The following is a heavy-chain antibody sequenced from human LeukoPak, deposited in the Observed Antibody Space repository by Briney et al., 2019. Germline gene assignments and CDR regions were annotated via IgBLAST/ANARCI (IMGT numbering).Heavy chain of an antibody. J-gene: IGHJ3*02. Sequence: GGSLRLSCAASGFTFSSYAMSWVRQAPGKGLEWVSAISGSGGSTYYADSVKGRFTISRDNSKNTLYLQMNSLRAEDTAVYYCAKDIVVVPAASGGAFDIWGQGTMVTVSS. V-gene: IGHV3-23*01. CDR1: GFTFSSYA. CDR2: ISGSGGST. D-gene: IGHD2-2*01. CDR3: AKDIVVVPAASGGAFDI.